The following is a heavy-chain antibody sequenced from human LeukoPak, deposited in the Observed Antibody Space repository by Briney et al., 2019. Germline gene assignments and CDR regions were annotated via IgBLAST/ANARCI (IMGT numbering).Heavy chain of an antibody. Sequence: ASVKVSCKASGYTFTGYYMHWVRQAPGQGLEWMGWINPNSGGTNYAQKFQGRVTMTRDTSISTAYMELNRLRSDDTAVYYCARVGVYCSGGSCLTGEYYFDYWGQGTLVTVSS. CDR2: INPNSGGT. V-gene: IGHV1-2*02. J-gene: IGHJ4*02. CDR1: GYTFTGYY. D-gene: IGHD2-15*01. CDR3: ARVGVYCSGGSCLTGEYYFDY.